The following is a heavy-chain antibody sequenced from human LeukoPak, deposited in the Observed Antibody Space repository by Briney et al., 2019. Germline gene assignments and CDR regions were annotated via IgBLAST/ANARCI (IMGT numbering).Heavy chain of an antibody. J-gene: IGHJ1*01. CDR2: IYHSGTT. Sequence: PSETLSLTCTVSGGSITSYYWTWIRQPRGKGLEWIGYIYHSGTTNYNPSLKSRVTISVDTSKNQFSLKLSSVTAADTAVYYCAQKAPYSPGYSQDWGQGILVTVSS. CDR3: AQKAPYSPGYSQD. CDR1: GGSITSYY. V-gene: IGHV4-59*01. D-gene: IGHD2-15*01.